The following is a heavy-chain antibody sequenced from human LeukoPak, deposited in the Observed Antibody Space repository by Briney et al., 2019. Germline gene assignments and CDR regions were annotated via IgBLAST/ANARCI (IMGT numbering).Heavy chain of an antibody. CDR1: GGSISSYY. Sequence: PSETLSLTCTVSGGSISSYYWSWIRQPAGKGLEWIGRIYTSGSTNYNPSLKSRVTMSVETSKNQFSLKLSSVTAADTAVYYCARDTAMAPDYYFDYWGQGTLVTVSS. CDR2: IYTSGST. J-gene: IGHJ4*02. D-gene: IGHD5-18*01. CDR3: ARDTAMAPDYYFDY. V-gene: IGHV4-4*07.